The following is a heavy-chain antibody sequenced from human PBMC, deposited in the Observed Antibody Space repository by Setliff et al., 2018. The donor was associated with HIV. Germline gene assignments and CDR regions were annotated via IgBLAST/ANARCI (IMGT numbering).Heavy chain of an antibody. CDR3: ARGDPSTDFDS. D-gene: IGHD3-16*01. J-gene: IGHJ4*02. Sequence: PSKTLSLTCAVYGESLSDYYWMNWVRQPPGKGLEWIGSLFYTGSTSCNPSLKSRVTISGDTSKNQFSLKLTSVTAADTAVYYCARGDPSTDFDSWGQGTLVTVSS. CDR1: GESLSDYY. V-gene: IGHV4-34*12. CDR2: LFYTGST.